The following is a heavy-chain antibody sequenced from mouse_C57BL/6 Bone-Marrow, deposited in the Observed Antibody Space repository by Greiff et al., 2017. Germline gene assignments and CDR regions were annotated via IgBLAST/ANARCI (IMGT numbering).Heavy chain of an antibody. J-gene: IGHJ3*01. CDR2: ISSGSSTI. Sequence: DVKLQESGGGLVKPGGSLKLSCAASGFTFSDYGMHWVRQAPEKGLEWVAYISSGSSTIYYADTVKGRFTISRDNAKNTLFLQMTSLRSEDTAMYYCARGGPIYYGNYCDSWGQGTLVTVSA. CDR1: GFTFSDYG. D-gene: IGHD2-1*01. V-gene: IGHV5-17*01. CDR3: ARGGPIYYGNYCDS.